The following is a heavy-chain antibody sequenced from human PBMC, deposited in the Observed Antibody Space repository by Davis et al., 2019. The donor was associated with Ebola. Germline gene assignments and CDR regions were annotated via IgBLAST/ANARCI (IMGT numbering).Heavy chain of an antibody. J-gene: IGHJ6*02. Sequence: AASVKVSCKASGYTFTSYGISWVRQAPGQGLEWMGWINPNSGGTNYAQKFQGWVTMTRDTSISTAYMELSRLRSDDTAVYYCARDRQLVDYYYYGMDVWGQGTTVTVSS. CDR2: INPNSGGT. CDR3: ARDRQLVDYYYYGMDV. V-gene: IGHV1-2*04. D-gene: IGHD6-6*01. CDR1: GYTFTSYG.